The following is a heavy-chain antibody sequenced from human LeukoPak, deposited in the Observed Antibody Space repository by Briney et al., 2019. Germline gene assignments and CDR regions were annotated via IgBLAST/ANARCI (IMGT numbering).Heavy chain of an antibody. V-gene: IGHV3-53*01. D-gene: IGHD3-22*01. CDR3: ARGGDSSGSIRSAFDI. CDR2: ISSSGST. Sequence: GGSLRLSCAAPGFTVSSYYMTWVRQAPGKGLEWVSVISSSGSTYYADSVKGRFTISRDNSKNTLYLQMNSLRAEDTAVYYCARGGDSSGSIRSAFDIWGQGTMVTVSS. CDR1: GFTVSSYY. J-gene: IGHJ3*02.